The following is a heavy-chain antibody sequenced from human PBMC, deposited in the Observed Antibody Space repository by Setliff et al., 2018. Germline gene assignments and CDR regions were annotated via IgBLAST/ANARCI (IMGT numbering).Heavy chain of an antibody. Sequence: SETLSLTCSVYGESFSNNYWSWIRQPPGKGLEWIGESNHSGNTTNHPSLKSRRTMSVDTAKNQFSLKLTSVTAADTAVYYCARTPCTTTSCFYFHYWGQGTVVTASS. CDR3: ARTPCTTTSCFYFHY. D-gene: IGHD2-2*01. V-gene: IGHV4-34*04. J-gene: IGHJ4*02. CDR2: SNHSGNT. CDR1: GESFSNNY.